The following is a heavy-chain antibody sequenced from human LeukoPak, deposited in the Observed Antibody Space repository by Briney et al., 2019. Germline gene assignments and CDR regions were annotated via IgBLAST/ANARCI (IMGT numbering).Heavy chain of an antibody. CDR1: GFTLGNYW. D-gene: IGHD5-24*01. CDR3: ARDSGGHNYALDGFDI. V-gene: IGHV3-48*04. Sequence: GGLRLSCAASGFTLGNYWMHWVRQAPGKGLAWISYISSRGRTIFYADSVKGRFIISRDNAKNSLYLQMNSLRAEDTAVYYCARDSGGHNYALDGFDIWGQGTMVTVSS. J-gene: IGHJ3*02. CDR2: ISSRGRTI.